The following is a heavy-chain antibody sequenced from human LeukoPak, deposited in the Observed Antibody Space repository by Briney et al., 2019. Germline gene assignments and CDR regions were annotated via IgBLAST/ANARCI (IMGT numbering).Heavy chain of an antibody. J-gene: IGHJ4*02. CDR3: ARLAAYYYDSSGYSRVGYFDY. V-gene: IGHV4-61*02. CDR1: GGPISSGSYY. CDR2: IYTSGST. D-gene: IGHD3-22*01. Sequence: SETLSLTCTVSGGPISSGSYYWSWIRQPAGKGLEWIGRIYTSGSTNYNPSLKGRVTISVDTSKNQFSLKLSSVTAADTAVYYCARLAAYYYDSSGYSRVGYFDYWGQGTLVTVSS.